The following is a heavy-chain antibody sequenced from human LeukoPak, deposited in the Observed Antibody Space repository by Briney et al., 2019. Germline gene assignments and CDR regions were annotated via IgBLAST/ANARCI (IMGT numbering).Heavy chain of an antibody. CDR1: GNSISSGDNY. V-gene: IGHV4-39*07. J-gene: IGHJ4*02. D-gene: IGHD1-26*01. Sequence: PSETLSLTCTVSGNSISSGDNYWSWIRQPPGKGLEWIGEINHSGSTNYNPSLKSRVTISVDTSKNQFSLKLSSVTAADTAVYYCARRRYSGSYAYFDYWGQGTLVTVSS. CDR3: ARRRYSGSYAYFDY. CDR2: INHSGST.